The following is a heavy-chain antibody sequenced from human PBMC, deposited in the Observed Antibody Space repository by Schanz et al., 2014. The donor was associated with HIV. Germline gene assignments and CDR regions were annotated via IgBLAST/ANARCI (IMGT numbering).Heavy chain of an antibody. J-gene: IGHJ6*02. CDR1: GGSFSVYS. CDR2: INHSGST. CDR3: ARENHQPTGTHEVGKPQYRSGLDV. Sequence: QVQLQQWGAGLLKPSETLSLTCAVYGGSFSVYSWSWIRQPPGKGLQWIGEINHSGSTNYNPSLKSRVTISVDTSKNQFSLRLNSVTAADTAVYYCARENHQPTGTHEVGKPQYRSGLDVWGQGTTVTVSS. V-gene: IGHV4-34*01. D-gene: IGHD1-1*01.